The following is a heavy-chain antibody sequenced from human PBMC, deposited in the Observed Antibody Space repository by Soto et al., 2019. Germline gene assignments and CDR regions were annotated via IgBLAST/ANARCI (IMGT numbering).Heavy chain of an antibody. Sequence: QVQLQESGPGLVKPSGTLSLTCAVSGGFISSNNWWPWVRQSQGRGLEWIGEIHYTGRNNYNPSLTNRVTISMDESRNQVSLKMTSVTAADTAVYFCARGSTGAGALEDYVINWGQGIRVTVSS. CDR1: GGFISSNNW. V-gene: IGHV4-4*02. CDR2: IHYTGRN. CDR3: ARGSTGAGALEDYVIN. D-gene: IGHD3-16*01. J-gene: IGHJ4*02.